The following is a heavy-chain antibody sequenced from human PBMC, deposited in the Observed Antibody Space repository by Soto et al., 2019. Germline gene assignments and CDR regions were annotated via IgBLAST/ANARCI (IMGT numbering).Heavy chain of an antibody. D-gene: IGHD1-26*01. Sequence: GGSLRLSCAASGFTFSSYAMSWVRQAPGKGLVWVSRINSGGSHTSYADSVKGRFTFSRDNAKNTLYLQMNSLRVEDTAVYYCARDPSSGSHFDYWGQGTLVTVSS. V-gene: IGHV3-74*01. CDR1: GFTFSSYA. CDR2: INSGGSHT. J-gene: IGHJ4*02. CDR3: ARDPSSGSHFDY.